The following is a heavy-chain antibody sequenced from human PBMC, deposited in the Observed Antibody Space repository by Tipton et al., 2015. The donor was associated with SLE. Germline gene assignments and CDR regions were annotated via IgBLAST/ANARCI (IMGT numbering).Heavy chain of an antibody. J-gene: IGHJ4*02. Sequence: GLVKPSETLSLTCTVSGGSISSYYWGWIRQPAGKGLEWIGRIYTGGNTKYNPSLESRVTLSVDASKDQFSLKLSSVTAADTAVYYCVVCSPASCAYFDYWGQGRLVTVSS. CDR1: GGSISSYY. CDR3: VVCSPASCAYFDY. CDR2: IYTGGNT. V-gene: IGHV4-4*07. D-gene: IGHD2-2*01.